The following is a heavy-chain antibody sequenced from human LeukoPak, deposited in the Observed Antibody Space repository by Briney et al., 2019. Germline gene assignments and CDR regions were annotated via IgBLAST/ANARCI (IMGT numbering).Heavy chain of an antibody. J-gene: IGHJ6*03. CDR3: ASIDQLRYHYMDV. D-gene: IGHD2-2*01. V-gene: IGHV4-59*12. CDR1: GGSISTYY. CDR2: IYYSGST. Sequence: SETLSLTCTVSGGSISTYYWSWIRQPPGKGLEWIGYIYYSGSTSYNPSLKSRVIISLDTSKNQFSLKLSSVTAADTAVYYCASIDQLRYHYMDVWGKGTTVTVSS.